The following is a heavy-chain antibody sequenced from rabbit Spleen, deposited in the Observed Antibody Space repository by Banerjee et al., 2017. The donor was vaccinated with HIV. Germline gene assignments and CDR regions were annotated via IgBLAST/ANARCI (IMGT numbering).Heavy chain of an antibody. CDR2: IAGGSSGYT. V-gene: IGHV1S40*01. Sequence: QSLEESGGGLVQPEGSLTLTCKASGLDFSSSAVCWVRQAPGKGLEWIACIAGGSSGYTYYASWAKGRFPISTTSSTTVTLQMTSLTGADTATYFCARGARSGGAGLSLWGQGTLVTVS. D-gene: IGHD1-1*01. CDR1: GLDFSSSA. CDR3: ARGARSGGAGLSL. J-gene: IGHJ4*01.